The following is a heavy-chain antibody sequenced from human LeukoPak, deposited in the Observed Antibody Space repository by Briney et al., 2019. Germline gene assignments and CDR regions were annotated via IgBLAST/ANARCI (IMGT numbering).Heavy chain of an antibody. CDR1: GGTFSSYA. D-gene: IGHD3-22*01. Sequence: ASVTVSCTASGGTFSSYAISWVRQAPGQGLEWMGGIIPIFGTANYAQKFQGRVTITADESTSTAYMELSSLRSEDTAVYYCARDLVTMIPDYGMDVWGQGTTVTVSS. CDR2: IIPIFGTA. J-gene: IGHJ6*02. V-gene: IGHV1-69*13. CDR3: ARDLVTMIPDYGMDV.